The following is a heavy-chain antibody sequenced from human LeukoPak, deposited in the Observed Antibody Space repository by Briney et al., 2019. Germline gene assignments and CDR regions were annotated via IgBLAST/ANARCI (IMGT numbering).Heavy chain of an antibody. Sequence: PSETLSLTCTVSGGSIGSYYWSWIRQPPGKGLEWIGYIYYSGSTNYNPSLKSRVTISVDTSKNQFSLKLSSVTAADTAVYYCARGNWNDGFDYWGQGTLVTVSS. CDR3: ARGNWNDGFDY. CDR1: GGSIGSYY. CDR2: IYYSGST. D-gene: IGHD1-1*01. J-gene: IGHJ4*02. V-gene: IGHV4-59*01.